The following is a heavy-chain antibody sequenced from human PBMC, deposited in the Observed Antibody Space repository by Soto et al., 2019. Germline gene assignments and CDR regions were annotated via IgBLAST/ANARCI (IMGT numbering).Heavy chain of an antibody. CDR3: ARTRLQSAFDI. CDR2: IYHSGST. J-gene: IGHJ3*02. V-gene: IGHV4-31*03. D-gene: IGHD4-4*01. Sequence: SETLSLTCTVSGGSIRSGTYYWHWIRQHPGKGLEWIGYIYHSGSTYYNPSLESRVNISLDTSKNHFSLKLSSVTAADTAVYYCARTRLQSAFDIWGQGTMVTVSS. CDR1: GGSIRSGTYY.